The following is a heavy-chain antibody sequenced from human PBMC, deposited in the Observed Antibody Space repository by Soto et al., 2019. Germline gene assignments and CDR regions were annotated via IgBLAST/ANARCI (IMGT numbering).Heavy chain of an antibody. CDR1: GYTFTSYG. CDR3: ASGAPMVTGNYCYGMDV. V-gene: IGHV1-18*01. Sequence: QVQLVQSGAEVKKPGASVKVSCKASGYTFTSYGISWVRQAPGQGLAWMGWIRAYNGNTNYAQKLQGRVTMTTDTSTSTAYMKLRSMRSDDTAVYYCASGAPMVTGNYCYGMDVWGQGTTVTVSS. CDR2: IRAYNGNT. J-gene: IGHJ6*02. D-gene: IGHD5-18*01.